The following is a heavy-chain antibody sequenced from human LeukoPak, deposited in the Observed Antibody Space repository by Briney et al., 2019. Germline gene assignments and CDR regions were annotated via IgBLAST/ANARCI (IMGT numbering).Heavy chain of an antibody. Sequence: GESLKISCKGSGYSFTSYWIGWVRQMPGKGLEWMGSIYPGDSDTRYSPSFQGRVTISADKSISTAYLQWSSLKASDTAMYYCARIKYSSLRGYARNFDYWGQGTLVTVSS. CDR2: IYPGDSDT. D-gene: IGHD6-6*01. CDR3: ARIKYSSLRGYARNFDY. J-gene: IGHJ4*02. V-gene: IGHV5-51*01. CDR1: GYSFTSYW.